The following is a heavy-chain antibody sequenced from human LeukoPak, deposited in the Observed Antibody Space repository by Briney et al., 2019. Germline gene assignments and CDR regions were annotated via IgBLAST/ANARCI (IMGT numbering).Heavy chain of an antibody. Sequence: GGSLRLSCAASGFTFSSYSMSWVRQAPGKGLEWVSAIGGTGGNTYYADSVKGRFTISRDNSKNTLYLQMNSLRVGDTAVYYCAKEVNNYGFSDYWGQGTLVTVSS. D-gene: IGHD3-10*01. J-gene: IGHJ4*02. CDR1: GFTFSSYS. V-gene: IGHV3-23*01. CDR3: AKEVNNYGFSDY. CDR2: IGGTGGNT.